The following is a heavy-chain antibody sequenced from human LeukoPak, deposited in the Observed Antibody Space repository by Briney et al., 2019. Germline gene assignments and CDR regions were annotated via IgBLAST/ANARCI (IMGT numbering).Heavy chain of an antibody. J-gene: IGHJ4*02. CDR2: IPYDGSNK. D-gene: IGHD6-19*01. CDR1: GFTFSSYA. CDR3: ARVPYSSGCIDY. V-gene: IGHV3-30-3*01. Sequence: GRSLRLSCAASGFTFSSYAMHWVRQAPGKGLEWVAVIPYDGSNKYYADSVKGRFTISRDNSKNTLYLQMNSLRAEDTAVYYCARVPYSSGCIDYWGQGTLVTVSS.